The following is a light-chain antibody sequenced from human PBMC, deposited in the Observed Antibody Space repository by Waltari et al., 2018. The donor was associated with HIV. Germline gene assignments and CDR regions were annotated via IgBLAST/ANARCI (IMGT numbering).Light chain of an antibody. CDR2: GNS. J-gene: IGLJ3*02. V-gene: IGLV1-40*01. CDR1: SSNIGAGYC. Sequence: QSVLTQPPSVSGAPGQRVTISCTGSSSNIGAGYCLHWYQPLPGTAPKLLIYGNSNRPSGVPDRFSGSKSGTSASLAITGLQAEDEADYYCQSYDSSLSGSVFGGGTKLTVL. CDR3: QSYDSSLSGSV.